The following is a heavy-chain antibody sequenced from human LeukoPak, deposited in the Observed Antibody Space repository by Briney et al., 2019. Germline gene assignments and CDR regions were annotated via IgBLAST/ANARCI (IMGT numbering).Heavy chain of an antibody. V-gene: IGHV1-2*02. CDR3: ASAPSRDYFDY. CDR1: GYTFTGYY. CDR2: INPNSGGT. J-gene: IGHJ4*02. Sequence: GASVKVSCKASGYTFTGYYMHWVRQAPGQGLEWMGWINPNSGGTNYEQKFQGRVTMTRDTSISTAYMELSRLRSDDTAVYYCASAPSRDYFDYWGQGTLVTVSS. D-gene: IGHD3-10*01.